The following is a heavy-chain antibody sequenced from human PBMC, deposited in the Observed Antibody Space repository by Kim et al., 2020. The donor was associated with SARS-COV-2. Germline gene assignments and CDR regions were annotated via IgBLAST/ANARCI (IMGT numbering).Heavy chain of an antibody. D-gene: IGHD5-12*01. J-gene: IGHJ5*02. V-gene: IGHV3-7*01. CDR3: ARLYSGYEGWFDP. CDR2: IKQDGSEK. CDR1: GFTFSSYW. Sequence: GGSLRLSCAASGFTFSSYWMSWVRQAPGKGLEWVANIKQDGSEKYYVDSVKGRFTISRDNAKNSLYLQMNSLRAEDTAVYYCARLYSGYEGWFDPWGQGTLVTVSS.